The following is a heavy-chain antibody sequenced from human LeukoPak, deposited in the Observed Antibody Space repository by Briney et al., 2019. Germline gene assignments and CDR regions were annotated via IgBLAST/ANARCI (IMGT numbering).Heavy chain of an antibody. Sequence: PSETLSLTCTVSGGSISGSSYYWGWIRQPPGRGLEWIGSIYYSGSTYYNPSLKSRVTISVDTSKNQFSLKLSSVTAADTAVYYCARHPVGFGDSSDYWGQGTLVTVSS. CDR2: IYYSGST. J-gene: IGHJ4*02. V-gene: IGHV4-39*01. D-gene: IGHD3-10*01. CDR3: ARHPVGFGDSSDY. CDR1: GGSISGSSYY.